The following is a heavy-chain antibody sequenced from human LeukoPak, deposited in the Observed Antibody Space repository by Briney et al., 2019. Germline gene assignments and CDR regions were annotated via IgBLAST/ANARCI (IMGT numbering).Heavy chain of an antibody. V-gene: IGHV3-21*04. D-gene: IGHD1-26*01. Sequence: GGSLRLSCAASGFTFSSYSMNWVRQAPGKGLEWVSSISSSSSYIYYADSVKGRFTISRDNAKNSLYLQMNSLRAEDMALYYCAKDSSAIVGATGGYFDYWGQGTLVTVSS. CDR2: ISSSSSYI. CDR1: GFTFSSYS. J-gene: IGHJ4*02. CDR3: AKDSSAIVGATGGYFDY.